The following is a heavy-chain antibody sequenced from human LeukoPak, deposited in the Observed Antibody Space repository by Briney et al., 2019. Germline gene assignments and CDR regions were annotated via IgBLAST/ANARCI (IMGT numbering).Heavy chain of an antibody. D-gene: IGHD2-2*02. CDR2: IYSGGST. CDR3: ARGGYCSSTSCYTYPLDY. V-gene: IGHV3-66*02. Sequence: GGSLRLSCAASGFNVSSNYMSWVRQAPGKGLEWVSVIYSGGSTYYADSVKGRFTISRDNSKNTLYLQMNSLRAEDTAVYYCARGGYCSSTSCYTYPLDYWGQGTLVTVSS. J-gene: IGHJ4*02. CDR1: GFNVSSNY.